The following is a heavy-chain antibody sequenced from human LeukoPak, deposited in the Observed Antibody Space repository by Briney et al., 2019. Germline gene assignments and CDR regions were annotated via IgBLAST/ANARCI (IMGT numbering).Heavy chain of an antibody. CDR2: ISAYNGNT. CDR3: ARRVVVAASPDAFDI. D-gene: IGHD2-15*01. CDR1: GYTFTSYG. Sequence: ASVTVSCKASGYTFTSYGISWVRQAPGQGLEWMGWISAYNGNTNYAQKLQGRVTMTTDTSTSTAYMELRSLRSDDTAVYYCARRVVVAASPDAFDIWGQGTMVTVSS. V-gene: IGHV1-18*01. J-gene: IGHJ3*02.